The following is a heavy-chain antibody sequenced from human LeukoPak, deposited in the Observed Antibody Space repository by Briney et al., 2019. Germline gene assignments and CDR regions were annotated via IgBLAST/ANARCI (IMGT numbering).Heavy chain of an antibody. V-gene: IGHV3-21*01. CDR2: ISTSNKNI. CDR3: AGDGYNWADL. D-gene: IGHD5-24*01. CDR1: GFTFSSYT. J-gene: IGHJ5*02. Sequence: PGGSLRLSCAASGFTFSSYTMNWVRQAPGKGLEWVSSISTSNKNIYYADSVKGRFTISRDNAKNSLYLQMNSLRAEDTAVYYCAGDGYNWADLWGQGTLVTASS.